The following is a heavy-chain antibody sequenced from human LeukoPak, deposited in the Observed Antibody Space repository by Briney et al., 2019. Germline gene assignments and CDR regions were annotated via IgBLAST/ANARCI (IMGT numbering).Heavy chain of an antibody. CDR2: IYYSGST. V-gene: IGHV4-30-4*08. CDR3: ARFNPYYSNTDY. J-gene: IGHJ4*02. D-gene: IGHD4-11*01. CDR1: GGSISSGDYY. Sequence: ASETLPLTCTVSGGSISSGDYYWSWIRQPPGKGLEWIGYIYYSGSTYYNPSLKSRVTISVDTSKNQFSLKLSSVTAADTAVYYCARFNPYYSNTDYWGQGTLVTVSS.